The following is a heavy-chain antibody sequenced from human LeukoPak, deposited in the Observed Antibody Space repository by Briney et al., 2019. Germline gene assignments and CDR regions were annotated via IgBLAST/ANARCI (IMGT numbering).Heavy chain of an antibody. CDR1: GFTVSSNY. V-gene: IGHV3-66*01. J-gene: IGHJ6*02. Sequence: GGSLRLSCAASGFTVSSNYMSWVRQAPGKGLEWVSVIYSGGSTYYADSVKGRFTISRDNSKNTLYLQMNSLRAEDTAVYYCARDTPTEGGLWFGELLGGMDVWGQGTTVTVS. CDR2: IYSGGST. CDR3: ARDTPTEGGLWFGELLGGMDV. D-gene: IGHD3-10*01.